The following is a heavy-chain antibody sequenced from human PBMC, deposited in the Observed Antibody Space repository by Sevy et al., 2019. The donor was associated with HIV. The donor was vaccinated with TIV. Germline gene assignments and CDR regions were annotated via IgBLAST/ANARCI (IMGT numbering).Heavy chain of an antibody. Sequence: GGSLRLSCAASGFTLSSYAMSWVRQAPGKGLEWVSGISYRGGSTYYADSVKGRFTISRDNSKNTLYLQMNSLRAEDTAVYYCAKDDRIAVAGLIAFDIWGQGTMVTVSS. V-gene: IGHV3-23*01. CDR3: AKDDRIAVAGLIAFDI. CDR2: ISYRGGST. D-gene: IGHD6-19*01. J-gene: IGHJ3*02. CDR1: GFTLSSYA.